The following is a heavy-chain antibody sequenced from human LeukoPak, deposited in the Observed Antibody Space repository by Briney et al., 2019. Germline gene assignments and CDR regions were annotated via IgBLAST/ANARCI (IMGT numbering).Heavy chain of an antibody. Sequence: GRSLRLSCAASGFTFSTYSMNWVRQAPGKGLEWVSFISGSSLYIHYADSVKGRFTISRDNAKNSLWLQMSSLRADDTAVYYCVKDSPPRYSGSPPAYWGQGTLVTVSS. CDR2: ISGSSLYI. J-gene: IGHJ4*02. D-gene: IGHD1-26*01. V-gene: IGHV3-21*04. CDR1: GFTFSTYS. CDR3: VKDSPPRYSGSPPAY.